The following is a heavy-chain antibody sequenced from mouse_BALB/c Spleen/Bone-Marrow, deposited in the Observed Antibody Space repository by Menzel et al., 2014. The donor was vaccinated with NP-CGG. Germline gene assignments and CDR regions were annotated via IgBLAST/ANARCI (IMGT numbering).Heavy chain of an antibody. J-gene: IGHJ2*01. CDR3: TRRPLESNSYFDY. CDR2: ISSGGSYT. Sequence: EVKLVESGGDLVKPGGSLKLYCAASGFTFSSYGMSWVRQTPDKRLEWVATISSGGSYTYYPDSVKGRFTISRDNAKNTLYLQMSSLKSEDTAKYYCTRRPLESNSYFDYWGQGTTLTVSS. V-gene: IGHV5-6*02. D-gene: IGHD2-5*01. CDR1: GFTFSSYG.